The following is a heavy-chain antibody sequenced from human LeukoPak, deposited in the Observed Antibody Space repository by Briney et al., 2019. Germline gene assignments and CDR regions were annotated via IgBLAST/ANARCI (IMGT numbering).Heavy chain of an antibody. D-gene: IGHD5-18*01. Sequence: GGSLRLSCAASGFTFSSYAMHWVRQAPGKGLEWVAVISYDGSNKYYADSVKGRFTISRDNSKNTLYLQMNSLRAEDTAVYYCAKVVDTASYYWGQGTLVTVSS. CDR3: AKVVDTASYY. CDR2: ISYDGSNK. CDR1: GFTFSSYA. V-gene: IGHV3-30-3*01. J-gene: IGHJ4*02.